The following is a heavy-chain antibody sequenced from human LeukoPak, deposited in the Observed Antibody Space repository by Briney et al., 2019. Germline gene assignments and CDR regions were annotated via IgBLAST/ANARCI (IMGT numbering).Heavy chain of an antibody. D-gene: IGHD3-9*01. CDR1: GGSISSYY. CDR3: ARAGQGYYDILTGYYPTPSFDY. J-gene: IGHJ4*02. Sequence: SETLSLTCTVSGGSISSYYWSWIRQPPGKGLEWIGYIYYSGSTNYNPSLKSRVTISVDTSKNQFSLKLSSVTAADTAVYYCARAGQGYYDILTGYYPTPSFDYWGQGTLVTVSS. V-gene: IGHV4-59*01. CDR2: IYYSGST.